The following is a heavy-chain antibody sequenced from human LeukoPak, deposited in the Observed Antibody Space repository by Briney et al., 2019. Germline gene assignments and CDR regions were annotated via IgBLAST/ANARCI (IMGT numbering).Heavy chain of an antibody. Sequence: ASVKVSCKASGGTFSSYAISWVRQAPGQRLEWMGWINAGNGNTKYSQEFQGRVTITRDTSASTAYMELSSLRSEDMAVYYCARTPLYYDSSGYHYRGAFDIWGQGTMVTVSS. J-gene: IGHJ3*02. D-gene: IGHD3-22*01. CDR2: INAGNGNT. CDR1: GGTFSSYA. V-gene: IGHV1-3*03. CDR3: ARTPLYYDSSGYHYRGAFDI.